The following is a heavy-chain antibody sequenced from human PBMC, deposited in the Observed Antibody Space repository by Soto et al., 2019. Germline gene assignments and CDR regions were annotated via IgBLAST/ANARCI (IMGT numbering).Heavy chain of an antibody. V-gene: IGHV1-69*01. Sequence: QVQLVQSGAEVKKPGSSVKVSCKASGGTFSSYAISWVRQAPGQGLEWLGGIIPLFGTANCAQQFQGRVLITADVSLRCAQIEMRRMRTEETAVYFWARVGWLRDGLGLVTGDYWGQGTLVTVAS. CDR2: IIPLFGTA. D-gene: IGHD3-3*01. J-gene: IGHJ4*02. CDR3: ARVGWLRDGLGLVTGDY. CDR1: GGTFSSYA.